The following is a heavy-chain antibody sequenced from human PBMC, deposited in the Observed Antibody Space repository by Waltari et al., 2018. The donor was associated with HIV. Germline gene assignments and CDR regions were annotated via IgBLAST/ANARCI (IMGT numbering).Heavy chain of an antibody. CDR3: ANTPYDESGYLTLLFDN. J-gene: IGHJ4*02. D-gene: IGHD5-12*01. V-gene: IGHV3-66*01. Sequence: QLVESGGGLVQPGESLRISCGVSGSGVTDTSLSWVRQAPGKGPEWVAVIYRVGDTFYADSVQGRFTVSRDTSKNTLFLQMSSLKAEDTAVYYCANTPYDESGYLTLLFDNWGQGTTVTVAS. CDR1: GSGVTDTS. CDR2: IYRVGDT.